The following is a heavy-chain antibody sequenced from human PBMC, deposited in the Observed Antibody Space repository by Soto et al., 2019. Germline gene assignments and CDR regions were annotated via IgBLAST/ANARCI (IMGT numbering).Heavy chain of an antibody. V-gene: IGHV3-13*01. CDR3: ARGHNYVWFDP. CDR1: GFTFRDYD. D-gene: IGHD1-1*01. J-gene: IGHJ5*02. Sequence: PGGSMELSCAASGFTFRDYDMHWVRQATGKGLEWVSGIGPASDRYYPDSVKGRFTISRENAKNSLYLEMNSLRAGDTAVYYCARGHNYVWFDPWGQGTLVTVSS. CDR2: IGPASDR.